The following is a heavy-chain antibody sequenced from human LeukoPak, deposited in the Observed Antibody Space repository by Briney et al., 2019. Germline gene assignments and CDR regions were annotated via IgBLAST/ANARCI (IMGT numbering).Heavy chain of an antibody. CDR2: IYPGDSDT. CDR1: GYSFTSYW. V-gene: IGHV5-51*01. J-gene: IGHJ3*02. CDR3: ARQRVHSSGWYDAFDI. D-gene: IGHD6-19*01. Sequence: PGGSLRLSCKGSGYSFTSYWIGWVRQMPGKGLEWMGIIYPGDSDTRYSPSFQGQVTISADKSISTAYLQWSSLKASDTAMYYCARQRVHSSGWYDAFDIWGQGTMVTVSS.